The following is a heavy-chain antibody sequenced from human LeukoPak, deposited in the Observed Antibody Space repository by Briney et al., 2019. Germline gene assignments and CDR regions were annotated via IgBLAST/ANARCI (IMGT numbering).Heavy chain of an antibody. V-gene: IGHV3-7*01. CDR1: GFTFSSYW. CDR2: IRQDESER. CDR3: AKDGDYATAGTFDY. J-gene: IGHJ4*02. Sequence: PGGSLRLSCAGSGFTFSSYWMSWVRQAPGKGPEWVANIRQDESERYFADSVKGRFTISRDNSKNTLYLHMNSLRAEDTAVYYCAKDGDYATAGTFDYWGQGTLVTVSS. D-gene: IGHD4-17*01.